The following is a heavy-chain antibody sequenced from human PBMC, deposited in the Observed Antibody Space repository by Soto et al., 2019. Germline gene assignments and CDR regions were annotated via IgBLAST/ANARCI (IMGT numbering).Heavy chain of an antibody. CDR3: ARALRGVVVVAAGEMDV. CDR2: IYYTGST. V-gene: IGHV4-59*01. J-gene: IGHJ6*02. Sequence: QVQLQESGPGLVKPSETLSLTCSVSGGSISSDYWSWIRQPPGKGLEWIGYIYYTGSTNYNPSLKSRVTISVDTSKNQFSLNLRSVTAADTAVYYCARALRGVVVVAAGEMDVWGQGTTVTVSS. D-gene: IGHD2-15*01. CDR1: GGSISSDY.